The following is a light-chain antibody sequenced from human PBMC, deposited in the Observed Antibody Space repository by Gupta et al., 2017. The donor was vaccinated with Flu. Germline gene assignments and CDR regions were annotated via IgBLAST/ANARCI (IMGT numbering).Light chain of an antibody. J-gene: IGLJ3*02. CDR3: AAWDDILSGPGV. CDR1: SSNIGSNY. CDR2: RNN. Sequence: QSVLTQPPSASGTPGQRVTISCSGSSSNIGSNYVYWYQQFPGTAPKLLIYRNNQRPAGVPDRFSGAKSGTSASLAIRGLQSEDEADYYCAAWDDILSGPGVVGGGTKLTVL. V-gene: IGLV1-47*01.